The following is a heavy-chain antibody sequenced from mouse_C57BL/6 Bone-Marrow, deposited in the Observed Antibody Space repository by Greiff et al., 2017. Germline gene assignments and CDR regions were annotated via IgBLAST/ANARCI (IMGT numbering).Heavy chain of an antibody. CDR2: IDPSDSYT. Sequence: QVQLQQPGAELVMPGASVKLSCKASGYTFTSYWMHWVKQRPGQGLEWIGEIDPSDSYTNYNQKFKGKSTLTVDKSSSTAYMQLSSLTSEDSAVYFCARCWNYGSSYGVCDVWGTGTTVTVSS. J-gene: IGHJ1*03. D-gene: IGHD1-1*01. CDR1: GYTFTSYW. CDR3: ARCWNYGSSYGVCDV. V-gene: IGHV1-69*01.